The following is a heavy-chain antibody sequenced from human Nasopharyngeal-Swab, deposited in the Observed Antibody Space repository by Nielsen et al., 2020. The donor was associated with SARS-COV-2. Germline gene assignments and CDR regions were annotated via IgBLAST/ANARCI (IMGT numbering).Heavy chain of an antibody. Sequence: GGSLRLSCAASGFTFSSYAMSWVRQAPGKGLEWVSAISGSGGSTYYADSVKGRFTISRDNSKHTLYLQMNSLRAEDTAVYYCAKVMIVVPKAFDYWGQGTLVTVSS. D-gene: IGHD3-22*01. CDR3: AKVMIVVPKAFDY. CDR2: ISGSGGST. CDR1: GFTFSSYA. J-gene: IGHJ4*02. V-gene: IGHV3-23*01.